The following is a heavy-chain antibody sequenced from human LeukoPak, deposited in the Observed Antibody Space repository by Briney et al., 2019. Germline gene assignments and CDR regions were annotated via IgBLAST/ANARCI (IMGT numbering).Heavy chain of an antibody. J-gene: IGHJ4*02. CDR3: ARHSGYAPN. D-gene: IGHD3-22*01. V-gene: IGHV4-59*02. Sequence: SETLSLTCTVSGGSVSGSYWSWVRQSPGKGLEWIGYIYYSGATNYNPSLKSRVSISIDTSKNQFSLILTSVTAADTAVYYCARHSGYAPNWGQGTLVTVSS. CDR1: GGSVSGSY. CDR2: IYYSGAT.